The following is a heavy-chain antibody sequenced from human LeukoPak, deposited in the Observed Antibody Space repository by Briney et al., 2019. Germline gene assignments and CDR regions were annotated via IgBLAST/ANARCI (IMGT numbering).Heavy chain of an antibody. CDR3: ARILSGSYFGAFDI. D-gene: IGHD1-26*01. J-gene: IGHJ3*02. CDR2: INPNSGGT. CDR1: GYTFTGYY. V-gene: IGHV1-2*06. Sequence: GASVKVSCKASGYTFTGYYMHWVRQAPGQELEWMGRINPNSGGTNYAQKFQGRVTMTRDTSISTAYMELSRLRSDDTAVYYCARILSGSYFGAFDIWGQGTMVTVSS.